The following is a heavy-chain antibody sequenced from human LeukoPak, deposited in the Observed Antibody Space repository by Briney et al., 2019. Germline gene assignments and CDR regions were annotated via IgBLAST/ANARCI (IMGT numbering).Heavy chain of an antibody. Sequence: GGSLRLSCAASGFTFSSYGMHWVRQAPGKGLEWVAVISYDGSNKYYADSVKGRFTISRDNSKNTLYLQMNSLRAEDTAVYYCARDDPAVPTHYGAPLDYWGQGTLVTVSS. CDR3: ARDDPAVPTHYGAPLDY. CDR1: GFTFSSYG. CDR2: ISYDGSNK. D-gene: IGHD4-17*01. V-gene: IGHV3-30*03. J-gene: IGHJ4*02.